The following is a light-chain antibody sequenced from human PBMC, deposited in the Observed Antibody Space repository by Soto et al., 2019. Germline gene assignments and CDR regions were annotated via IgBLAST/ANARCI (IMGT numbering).Light chain of an antibody. CDR2: LAS. J-gene: IGKJ2*01. CDR3: MHPLHTPPYT. Sequence: IVMTQSPLSLPVTPGEPASISCRSSQSLLHSNGYDYADWYLQKPGQSPQLLISLASHRASGVLDRLNGRGSGTDFTLKITRVDAKDDEVYYCMHPLHTPPYTVGQETKQEIK. V-gene: IGKV2-28*01. CDR1: QSLLHSNGYDY.